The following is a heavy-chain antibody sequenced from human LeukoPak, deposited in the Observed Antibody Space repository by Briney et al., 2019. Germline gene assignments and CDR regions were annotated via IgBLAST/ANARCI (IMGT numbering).Heavy chain of an antibody. J-gene: IGHJ4*02. CDR2: IHESGTT. Sequence: SETLSLTCAVYGESLNSYYWSWVRQPPGEGLEWIGEIHESGTTKYNPSLKSRVAISMVPSKQQFSLRLSSVTAADTAVYYCARGAWATRLASWGLGTPVIVSS. CDR1: GESLNSYY. CDR3: ARGAWATRLAS. D-gene: IGHD2-15*01. V-gene: IGHV4-34*01.